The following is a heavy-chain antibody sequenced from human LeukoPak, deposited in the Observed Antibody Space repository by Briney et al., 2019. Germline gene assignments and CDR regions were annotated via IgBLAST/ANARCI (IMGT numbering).Heavy chain of an antibody. CDR2: IYPGDSHT. CDR3: ARGPYAYTSSATLGSYNWFDP. J-gene: IGHJ5*02. D-gene: IGHD2-2*02. Sequence: GESLKISCKGSGYSFPNYWIGWVRQMPGKGLEWMGIIYPGDSHTRYSPSFQDQVTISVDKSISTAYLQWSSLKASDTAVYYCARGPYAYTSSATLGSYNWFDPWGQGSLVTVSS. V-gene: IGHV5-51*01. CDR1: GYSFPNYW.